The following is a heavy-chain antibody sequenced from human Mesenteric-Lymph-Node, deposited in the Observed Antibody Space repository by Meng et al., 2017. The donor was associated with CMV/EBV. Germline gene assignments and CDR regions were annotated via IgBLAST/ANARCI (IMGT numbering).Heavy chain of an antibody. CDR2: ISLSGST. J-gene: IGHJ4*01. D-gene: IGHD2-2*01. CDR1: DSD. Sequence: DSDWTWIRQPPGKGLEWIGEISLSGSTNYNPSLKSRVTISVDTSKSQFSLKLRSVTAADTAVYYCAREPIYCSGTTCYHFDYWGQGTPVTVSS. V-gene: IGHV4-34*01. CDR3: AREPIYCSGTTCYHFDY.